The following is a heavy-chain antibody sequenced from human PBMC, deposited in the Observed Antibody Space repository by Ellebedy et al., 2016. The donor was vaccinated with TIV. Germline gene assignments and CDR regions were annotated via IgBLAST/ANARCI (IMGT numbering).Heavy chain of an antibody. CDR2: IIGSGGRT. Sequence: GESLKISXAASGFTFSSYATTWVRQAPGEGLEWVSAIIGSGGRTYYADSVKGRFTISRDNSKNTLYLQMNSLRAEDTAVYYCAKVPGDLGYCSSSSCHILFDYWGQGTLVTVSS. CDR1: GFTFSSYA. J-gene: IGHJ4*02. D-gene: IGHD2-2*02. CDR3: AKVPGDLGYCSSSSCHILFDY. V-gene: IGHV3-23*01.